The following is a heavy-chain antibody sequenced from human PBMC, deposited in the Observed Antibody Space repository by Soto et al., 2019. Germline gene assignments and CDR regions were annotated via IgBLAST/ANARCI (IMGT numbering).Heavy chain of an antibody. CDR2: INPNSGGT. CDR3: ARDTTGYCSSTSCYAGEIDY. D-gene: IGHD2-2*01. CDR1: GYTFTGYY. J-gene: IGHJ4*02. V-gene: IGHV1-2*04. Sequence: AASVKVSCKASGYTFTGYYIHWVRQAPGQGLEWMGWINPNSGGTNYAQKFQGWVTMTRDTSISTAYMELSRLRSDDTAVYYCARDTTGYCSSTSCYAGEIDYWGQGTLVTVSS.